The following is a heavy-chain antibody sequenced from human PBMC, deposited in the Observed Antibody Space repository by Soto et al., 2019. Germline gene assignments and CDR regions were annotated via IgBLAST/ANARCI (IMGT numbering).Heavy chain of an antibody. D-gene: IGHD3-22*01. CDR1: GFTVSSNY. V-gene: IGHV3-53*01. J-gene: IGHJ3*02. CDR2: IYSGGST. CDR3: ARNYDSTAGGAFDI. Sequence: EVQLVESGGGLIQPGGSLRLSCAASGFTVSSNYMSWVRQAPGKGLEWVSVIYSGGSTYYADSVKGRFTISRDNSKTTLYLQMNCLRAEDTAVYYCARNYDSTAGGAFDIWGQGTMVTVSS.